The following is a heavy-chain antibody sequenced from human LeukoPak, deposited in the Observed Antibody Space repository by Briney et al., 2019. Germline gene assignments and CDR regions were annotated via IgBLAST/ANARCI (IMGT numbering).Heavy chain of an antibody. D-gene: IGHD6-13*01. CDR2: ISGSSSTI. CDR3: ARGAGRGGYYFDY. CDR1: GFTFSRYS. J-gene: IGHJ4*02. Sequence: GGSLRLSCAASGFTFSRYSMNWVRQAPGKGLEWVSDISGSSSTIYYADSVKGRFTISRDNANNSLYLQMNSLRDEDTAVYYCARGAGRGGYYFDYWGQGTLVSVSS. V-gene: IGHV3-48*02.